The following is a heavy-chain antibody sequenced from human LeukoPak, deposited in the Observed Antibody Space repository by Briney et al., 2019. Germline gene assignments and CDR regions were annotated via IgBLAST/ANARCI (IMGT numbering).Heavy chain of an antibody. D-gene: IGHD6-19*01. V-gene: IGHV3-64*01. Sequence: PGGSLRPSCAASGFTFSSYAMHWVRQAPGKGLEYVSAISSNGGSTYYANSVKGRFTISRDNSKNTLYLQMGSLRAEDMAVYYCARDLDGYSSGGVDYWGQGTLVTVSS. CDR3: ARDLDGYSSGGVDY. J-gene: IGHJ4*02. CDR1: GFTFSSYA. CDR2: ISSNGGST.